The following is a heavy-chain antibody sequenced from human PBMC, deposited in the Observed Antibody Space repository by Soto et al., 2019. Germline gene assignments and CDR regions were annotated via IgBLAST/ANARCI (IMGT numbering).Heavy chain of an antibody. CDR2: ISYDGSNK. J-gene: IGHJ4*02. V-gene: IGHV3-30-3*01. Sequence: QVQLVESGGGVVQPGRSLRLSCAASGFTFSSYAMHWVRQAPGKGLERVAVISYDGSNKYYADSVKGRFTISRDNSKITLYLQMNSLRAEDTAVYYCARDGNYHDSSGYYPPAFDYWGQGTLVTVSS. D-gene: IGHD3-22*01. CDR3: ARDGNYHDSSGYYPPAFDY. CDR1: GFTFSSYA.